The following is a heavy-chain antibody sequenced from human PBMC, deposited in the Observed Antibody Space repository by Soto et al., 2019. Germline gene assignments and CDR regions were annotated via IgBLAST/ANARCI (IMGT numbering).Heavy chain of an antibody. CDR1: GGTFSSYA. V-gene: IGHV1-69*13. J-gene: IGHJ5*02. CDR3: ARVSGGSSSWYFWFDP. Sequence: ASVKVSWKASGGTFSSYAISWVRQARGQGLEWMGGIIPIFGTANYAQKFQGRVTITADESTSTAYMELSSLRSEDTAVYYCARVSGGSSSWYFWFDPWGQGTLVTVSS. CDR2: IIPIFGTA. D-gene: IGHD6-13*01.